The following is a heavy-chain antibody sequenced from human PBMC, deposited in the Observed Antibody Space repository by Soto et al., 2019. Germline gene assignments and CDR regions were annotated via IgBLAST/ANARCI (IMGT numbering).Heavy chain of an antibody. D-gene: IGHD7-27*01. CDR3: ARVGTLYAMDV. V-gene: IGHV3-11*06. J-gene: IGHJ6*02. CDR1: GFTFRDYY. Sequence: GSLRLSGEASGFTFRDYYMTWIRQAPGKGLEWVSYISSGGSAANDADSVKGRFTISRDNAKNSLYLQMDSLRAEDTAVYYCARVGTLYAMDVWGQGTKVTVSS. CDR2: ISSGGSAA.